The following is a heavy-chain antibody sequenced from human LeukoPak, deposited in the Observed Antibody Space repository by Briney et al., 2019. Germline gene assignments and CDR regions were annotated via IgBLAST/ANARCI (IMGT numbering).Heavy chain of an antibody. J-gene: IGHJ6*03. CDR2: IYSGGST. CDR3: ARERVGYDVVYYYYMDV. V-gene: IGHV3-66*01. D-gene: IGHD1-26*01. Sequence: PGGSLRLSCAASGFTVSSNYMSWVRQAPGKGLEWVSVIYSGGSTYYADSVKGRFTISRDNAKNSLYLQMNSLRDEDTAVYYCARERVGYDVVYYYYMDVWGKGTTVTVSS. CDR1: GFTVSSNY.